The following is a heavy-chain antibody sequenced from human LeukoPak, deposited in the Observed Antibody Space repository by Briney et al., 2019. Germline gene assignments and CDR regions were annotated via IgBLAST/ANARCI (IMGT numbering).Heavy chain of an antibody. CDR1: GYTFTGYY. CDR3: ARPSAYCGGDCFLDV. V-gene: IGHV1-2*02. Sequence: ASVKVSCKASGYTFTGYYMHWVRQAPGQGLEWMGWINPNSGGTNYAQKFQGRVTMTRDTSISTAYMELSRLRSDDTAVYYCARPSAYCGGDCFLDVWGQGTTVTVSS. D-gene: IGHD2-21*02. J-gene: IGHJ6*02. CDR2: INPNSGGT.